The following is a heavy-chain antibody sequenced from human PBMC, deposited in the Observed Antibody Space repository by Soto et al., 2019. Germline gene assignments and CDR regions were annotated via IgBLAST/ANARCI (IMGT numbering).Heavy chain of an antibody. V-gene: IGHV3-30-3*01. J-gene: IGHJ4*02. CDR2: ISYDGSNK. D-gene: IGHD3-3*01. Sequence: VQLVVSGGGVVQPGRSLRLSCAASGFTFSNYVMHWVRQAPGKGLEWVAVISYDGSNKNYADSVKGGFTITKDNSKNTLYLHVNSLRAEDTAVYYCAREGLNYFWSGPTHYWGQGNLVTVS. CDR1: GFTFSNYV. CDR3: AREGLNYFWSGPTHY.